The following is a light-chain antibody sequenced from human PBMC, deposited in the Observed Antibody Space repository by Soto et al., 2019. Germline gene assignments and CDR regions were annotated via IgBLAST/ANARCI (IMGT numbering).Light chain of an antibody. Sequence: QSALTQPASLSGSPGQSITISCTGTSSDIGAYDYVSWFQQHPGKAPKLMISEVNNRPSGVSNRFSGSKSGNTAYLTISGLQVEDEADYYCSSFSVASPLFGTGTRVTVL. CDR2: EVN. CDR1: SSDIGAYDY. J-gene: IGLJ1*01. CDR3: SSFSVASPL. V-gene: IGLV2-14*01.